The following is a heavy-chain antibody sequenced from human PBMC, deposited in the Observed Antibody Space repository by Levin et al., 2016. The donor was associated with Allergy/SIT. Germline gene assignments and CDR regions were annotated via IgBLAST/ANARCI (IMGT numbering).Heavy chain of an antibody. CDR1: GDSVFSGDYY. CDR2: IYTSGST. J-gene: IGHJ5*02. CDR3: ATALTLAADVECFDP. Sequence: SETLSLTCTVSGDSVFSGDYYWTWIRQPAGKPLEWMGRIYTSGSTYYNPSLKSRVTISIDTATNQFSLKLSSVTAADTAVYYCATALTLAADVECFDPWGHGTLVTVSS. D-gene: IGHD6-13*01. V-gene: IGHV4-61*02.